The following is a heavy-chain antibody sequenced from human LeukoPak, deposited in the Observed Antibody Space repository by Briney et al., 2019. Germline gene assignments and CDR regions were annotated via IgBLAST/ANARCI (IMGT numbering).Heavy chain of an antibody. J-gene: IGHJ4*02. Sequence: GGSLSLSCAASGFTFSIYNMNWVRQAPGKGLEWLSYINSAGTTIYYADSVKGRFTISRDNAQKSLYLQMNSLRADDTAVYYCARCSSRRSASDYWGQGTLVTVSS. D-gene: IGHD3-10*02. CDR3: ARCSSRRSASDY. V-gene: IGHV3-48*01. CDR2: INSAGTTI. CDR1: GFTFSIYN.